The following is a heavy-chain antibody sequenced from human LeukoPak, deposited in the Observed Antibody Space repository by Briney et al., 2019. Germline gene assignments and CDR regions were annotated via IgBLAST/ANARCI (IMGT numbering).Heavy chain of an antibody. CDR2: IYYTGNT. Sequence: SETLSLTCTVSGGSISNSFWSWIRQPPGKGLEWIAYIYYTGNTKYNPSLKSRVTISVDTSKNQFSLRLSSVTAADAAVYYCARDSGSSPTFDYWGQGTLVTVSS. CDR1: GGSISNSF. V-gene: IGHV4-59*01. J-gene: IGHJ4*02. CDR3: ARDSGSSPTFDY. D-gene: IGHD1-26*01.